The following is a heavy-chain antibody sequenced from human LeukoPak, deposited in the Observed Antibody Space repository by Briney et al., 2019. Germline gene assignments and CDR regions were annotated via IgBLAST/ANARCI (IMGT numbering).Heavy chain of an antibody. CDR2: ISYDRSNK. J-gene: IGHJ4*02. CDR1: GFTFSSYA. V-gene: IGHV3-30-3*01. CDR3: ARGDCSSTSCYTIDC. D-gene: IGHD2-2*02. Sequence: GRSLRLSCAASGFTFSSYAMHWVRQAPGKGLEWVAVISYDRSNKYYADSVKGRFTISRDNSKNTLYLQMNSLRAEDTAVYYCARGDCSSTSCYTIDCWGQGTLVTVSS.